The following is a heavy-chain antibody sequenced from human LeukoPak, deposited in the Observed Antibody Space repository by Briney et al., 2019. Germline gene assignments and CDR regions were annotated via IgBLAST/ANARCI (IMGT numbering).Heavy chain of an antibody. CDR2: IYSSGST. Sequence: TSETLSLTCTVSGGSISSYYWSWLRQPPGKGLEWIGYIYSSGSTNYNPSLKSRVTMSVDTSKNQFSLKVSSVTAADTAVYYCARVFDSGSQAYFYYMDVWGKGTTVTIFS. J-gene: IGHJ6*03. V-gene: IGHV4-59*01. D-gene: IGHD3-10*01. CDR1: GGSISSYY. CDR3: ARVFDSGSQAYFYYMDV.